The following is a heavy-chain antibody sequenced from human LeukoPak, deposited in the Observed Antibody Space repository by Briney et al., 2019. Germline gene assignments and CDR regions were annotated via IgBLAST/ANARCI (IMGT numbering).Heavy chain of an antibody. D-gene: IGHD1-26*01. V-gene: IGHV1-2*02. CDR2: INPNSGGT. CDR1: EYTFTGYY. Sequence: ASVKVSCKASEYTFTGYYMHWVRQAPGQGLEWMGWINPNSGGTNYAQKFQGRVTMTRDTSISTAYMELSRLRSDDTAVYYCARVEPVVGATGYDYWGQGTLVTVSS. CDR3: ARVEPVVGATGYDY. J-gene: IGHJ4*02.